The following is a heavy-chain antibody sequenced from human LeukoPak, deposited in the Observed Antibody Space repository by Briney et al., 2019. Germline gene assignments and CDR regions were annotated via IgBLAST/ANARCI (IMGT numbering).Heavy chain of an antibody. CDR2: IIPIFGTA. CDR3: ARDRYYDSSGYYLDAFDI. Sequence: GASVKVSCKASGGTFSSYAISWVRQAPGQGLEWMGGIIPIFGTANYAQKFQGRVTITTDESTSTAYMELSSLRSKDTAVYYCARDRYYDSSGYYLDAFDIWGQGTMVTVSS. D-gene: IGHD3-22*01. V-gene: IGHV1-69*05. J-gene: IGHJ3*02. CDR1: GGTFSSYA.